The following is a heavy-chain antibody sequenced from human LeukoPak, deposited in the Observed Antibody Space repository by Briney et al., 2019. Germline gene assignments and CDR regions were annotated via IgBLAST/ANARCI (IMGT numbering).Heavy chain of an antibody. Sequence: GGSLRLSCIGSGFTFGDYAMNWVRQAPGKGLEWVASISSTSTFIYSADSVKGRFTISRDTAKNSLFLQMNSLRAEDTAIYYCARDYFDSSDYPQTYYHYYMDVWGKGTTVTVSS. V-gene: IGHV3-21*01. CDR1: GFTFGDYA. J-gene: IGHJ6*03. CDR3: ARDYFDSSDYPQTYYHYYMDV. CDR2: ISSTSTFI. D-gene: IGHD3-22*01.